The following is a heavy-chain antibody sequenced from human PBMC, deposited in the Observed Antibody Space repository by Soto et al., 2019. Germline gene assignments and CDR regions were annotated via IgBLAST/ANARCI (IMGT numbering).Heavy chain of an antibody. Sequence: GGSLRLSCAASGFTFSSYAMSWVRQAPGKGLEWVSNIKLGGSENYYVDSVKGRFTISRDNANNSVYLQMNSLRAEDTAVYYCARTTGDYDILTGPFDYWGQGTLVTVSS. J-gene: IGHJ4*02. CDR1: GFTFSSYA. V-gene: IGHV3-7*01. CDR3: ARTTGDYDILTGPFDY. D-gene: IGHD3-9*01. CDR2: IKLGGSEN.